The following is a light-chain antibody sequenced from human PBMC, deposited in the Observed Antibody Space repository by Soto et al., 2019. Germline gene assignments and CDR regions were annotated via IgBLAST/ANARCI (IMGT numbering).Light chain of an antibody. CDR2: EVS. J-gene: IGLJ1*01. CDR3: SSNAGIDNRYV. Sequence: QSVLTQPPSASGSPGQSVTISCTGTSSDVGGYNFVSWYQQHPGKAPKLMIYEVSKRPSGVPDRFSGSKSGNTASLTVSGLQAEDEADYYCSSNAGIDNRYVFGTGTKVTVL. V-gene: IGLV2-8*01. CDR1: SSDVGGYNF.